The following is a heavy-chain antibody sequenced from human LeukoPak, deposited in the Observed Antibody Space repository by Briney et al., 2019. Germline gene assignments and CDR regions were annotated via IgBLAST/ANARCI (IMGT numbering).Heavy chain of an antibody. CDR2: ISTSGRYI. Sequence: PGGSLRLSCAASGLTFSGYTMNWVRQAPGKGLQWVSSISTSGRYIYYADSLKGRFTISRDNGKNSLYLQMNSLSAEDTALYYCARRIDGYNTNYFDYWGQGTLATVSS. CDR1: GLTFSGYT. J-gene: IGHJ4*02. V-gene: IGHV3-21*01. D-gene: IGHD5-24*01. CDR3: ARRIDGYNTNYFDY.